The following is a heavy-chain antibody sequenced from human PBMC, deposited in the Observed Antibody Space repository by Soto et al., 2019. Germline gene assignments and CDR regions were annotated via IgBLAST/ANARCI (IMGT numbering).Heavy chain of an antibody. J-gene: IGHJ3*02. CDR2: IYSGGST. V-gene: IGHV3-66*01. CDR1: GFTVSSNY. D-gene: IGHD3-22*01. Sequence: PGGSLRLSCAASGFTVSSNYMSWVRQAPGKGLEWVSVIYSGGSTYYADSVKGRFTISRDNSKNTLYLQMNSLRAEDTAVYYCARGLVPNNWDSSVGEYLFDIWPEGSMVIV. CDR3: ARGLVPNNWDSSVGEYLFDI.